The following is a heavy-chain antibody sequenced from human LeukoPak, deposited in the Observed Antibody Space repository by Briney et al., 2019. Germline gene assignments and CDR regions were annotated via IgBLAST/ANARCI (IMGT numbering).Heavy chain of an antibody. CDR3: TKGDDYGANTRLPKYNWFDP. CDR2: IRYDANSK. V-gene: IGHV3-30*02. J-gene: IGHJ5*02. D-gene: IGHD4-23*01. Sequence: GGSLRPSCAASGFSFSSCAMHWVRQAPGKGLEWVAFIRYDANSKYYADSVKGRFTISRDNSKDTLYLQMTSLRIEDTAVYYCTKGDDYGANTRLPKYNWFDPWGQGTLVTVSS. CDR1: GFSFSSCA.